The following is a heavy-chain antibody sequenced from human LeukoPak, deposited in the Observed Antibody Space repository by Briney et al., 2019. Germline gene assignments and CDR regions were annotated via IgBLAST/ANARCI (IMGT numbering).Heavy chain of an antibody. D-gene: IGHD2-8*01. CDR3: ASSPKMVFNFNWFDP. CDR2: IIPIFGTA. CDR1: GGTFSSYA. J-gene: IGHJ5*02. Sequence: ASVKVSCKASGGTFSSYAISWVRQAPGQGLEWMGGIIPIFGTANYAQKFQGRVTITTDESTSTAYMELSSLRSEDTAVYYCASSPKMVFNFNWFDPWGQGTLVTVSS. V-gene: IGHV1-69*05.